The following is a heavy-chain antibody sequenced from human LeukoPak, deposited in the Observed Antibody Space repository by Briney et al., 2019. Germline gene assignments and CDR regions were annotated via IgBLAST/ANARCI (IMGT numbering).Heavy chain of an antibody. Sequence: SETLSLTCAVYSGSFIGYYWTWIRQPPGKGLEWIGEINYSESTNYNPSLKSRVTISVDTSKNQFSLKLSSVTAADTAVYYCARGRGAAAGDYWGQGTLVTVSS. D-gene: IGHD6-13*01. CDR1: SGSFIGYY. V-gene: IGHV4-34*01. CDR3: ARGRGAAAGDY. J-gene: IGHJ4*02. CDR2: INYSEST.